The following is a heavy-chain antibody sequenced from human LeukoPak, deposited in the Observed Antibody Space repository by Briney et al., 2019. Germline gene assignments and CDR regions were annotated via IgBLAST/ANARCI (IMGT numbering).Heavy chain of an antibody. CDR3: ARYLSGYDYFDY. V-gene: IGHV1-2*02. Sequence: ASVRVSCKASGYIFTGYYMHWMRQAPGQGLEWMGWINPNSGGTNYAQKFQGRVTMTRDTSISTVYMELNTLISDDTAIYYCARYLSGYDYFDYWGQGTLVTVSS. J-gene: IGHJ4*02. CDR1: GYIFTGYY. D-gene: IGHD5-12*01. CDR2: INPNSGGT.